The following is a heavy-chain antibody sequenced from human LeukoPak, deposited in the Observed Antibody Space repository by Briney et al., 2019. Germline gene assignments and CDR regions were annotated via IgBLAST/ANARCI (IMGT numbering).Heavy chain of an antibody. CDR1: GYTFTGYY. CDR2: INPNSGGT. Sequence: GASVKVSCKASGYTFTGYYMHWVRQAPGQGLEWMGWINPNSGGTNYAQKFQGRVTMTRDTSISTAYMELSRLRSDDTAVYYCASTFLSSSWYPSVYWGQGTLVTVSS. J-gene: IGHJ4*02. D-gene: IGHD6-13*01. CDR3: ASTFLSSSWYPSVY. V-gene: IGHV1-2*02.